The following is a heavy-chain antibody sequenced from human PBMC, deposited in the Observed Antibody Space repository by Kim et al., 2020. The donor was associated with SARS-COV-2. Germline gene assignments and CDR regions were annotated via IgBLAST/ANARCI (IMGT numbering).Heavy chain of an antibody. CDR2: FDPEDGET. CDR3: ATMATSARWIAARPGVDYYFDY. J-gene: IGHJ4*02. D-gene: IGHD6-6*01. V-gene: IGHV1-24*01. CDR1: GYTLTELS. Sequence: ASVKVSCKVSGYTLTELSMHWVRQAPGKGLEWMGGFDPEDGETIYAQKFQGRVTMTEDTSTDTAYMELSSLKSEDTAVYYCATMATSARWIAARPGVDYYFDYWGQGTLVTVSS.